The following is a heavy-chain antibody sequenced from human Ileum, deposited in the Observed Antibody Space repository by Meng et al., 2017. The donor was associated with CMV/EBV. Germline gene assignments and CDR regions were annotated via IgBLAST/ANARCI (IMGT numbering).Heavy chain of an antibody. V-gene: IGHV3-23*01. Sequence: ASSFTFSGCAMNWVRQAPETGLDWVSAISGSSDSTYCADSVKGRFTISRDNSKNTLYLQMTSLRAEYTAVYYCAATWGLPKARYFDYWGQGTLVTVSS. D-gene: IGHD1-26*01. CDR3: AATWGLPKARYFDY. J-gene: IGHJ4*02. CDR1: SFTFSGCA. CDR2: ISGSSDST.